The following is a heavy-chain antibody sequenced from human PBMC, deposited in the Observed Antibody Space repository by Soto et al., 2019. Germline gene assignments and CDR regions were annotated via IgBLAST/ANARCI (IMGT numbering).Heavy chain of an antibody. D-gene: IGHD3-16*01. Sequence: GSQILSCAASGFTFSDYYMSSIRHAPGKGQAWVSYISSSGSTIYYADSVKGRFTISRDNAKNSLYLQMNSLRAEDTAVYYCARPPDYGWGSYYYYYYMDVWGKGTTVTVSS. CDR2: ISSSGSTI. J-gene: IGHJ6*03. CDR3: ARPPDYGWGSYYYYYYMDV. V-gene: IGHV3-11*01. CDR1: GFTFSDYY.